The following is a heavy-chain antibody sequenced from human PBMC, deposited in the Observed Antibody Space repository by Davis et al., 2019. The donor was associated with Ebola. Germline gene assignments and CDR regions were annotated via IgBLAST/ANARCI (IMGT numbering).Heavy chain of an antibody. V-gene: IGHV1-69*13. CDR2: IIPILGTT. Sequence: SVKVSCKASGGTFSNNAISWVRQAPGQGLEWMGGIIPILGTTPYAQKFQGSVTITADESTSTAYMELSSLRSEDTAVFYCASSMGGYSGYDQGWGQGTLVTVSS. CDR3: ASSMGGYSGYDQG. CDR1: GGTFSNNA. D-gene: IGHD5-12*01. J-gene: IGHJ4*02.